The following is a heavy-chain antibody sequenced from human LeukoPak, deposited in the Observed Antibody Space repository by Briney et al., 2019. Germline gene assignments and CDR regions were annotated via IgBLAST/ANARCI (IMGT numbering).Heavy chain of an antibody. Sequence: GASVKVACKASGYTFTGYYMHWVRQAPGQGLEWMGGINPNGGGTMYAQMFQGRVTMTRETSISTANMELSRLRSDDTAVYYCARSDDSSGYYFLDYWGQGTLVTVSS. D-gene: IGHD3-22*01. J-gene: IGHJ4*02. CDR1: GYTFTGYY. CDR2: INPNGGGT. V-gene: IGHV1-2*02. CDR3: ARSDDSSGYYFLDY.